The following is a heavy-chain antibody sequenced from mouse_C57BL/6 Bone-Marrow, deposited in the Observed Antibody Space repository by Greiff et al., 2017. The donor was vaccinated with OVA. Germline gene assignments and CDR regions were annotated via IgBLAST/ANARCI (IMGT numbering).Heavy chain of an antibody. CDR3: TTWGVIY. V-gene: IGHV14-4*01. Sequence: VQLQPSGAELVRPGASVKLSCTASGFTIQDDYMHWVQQRPDQGLAWIGWIAPENGDTDYASKFQGKATITADTSSNPAYLQLSSLTSEDTAVYYCTTWGVIYWGQGTTLTVSS. CDR2: IAPENGDT. CDR1: GFTIQDDY. J-gene: IGHJ2*01.